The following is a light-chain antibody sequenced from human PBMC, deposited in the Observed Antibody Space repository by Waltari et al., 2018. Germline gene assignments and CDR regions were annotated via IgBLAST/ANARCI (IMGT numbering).Light chain of an antibody. CDR2: RDK. J-gene: IGLJ2*01. CDR3: QSADHSGNVV. V-gene: IGLV3-25*03. Sequence: SYELTQPPSVSVSPGQTARITCFGDALPTQYPYWYQPKPGQAPVVVIYRDKERPSGIPERFSGASSGTTVTLTISGVQAEDEADYYCQSADHSGNVVFGGGTNLAVL. CDR1: ALPTQY.